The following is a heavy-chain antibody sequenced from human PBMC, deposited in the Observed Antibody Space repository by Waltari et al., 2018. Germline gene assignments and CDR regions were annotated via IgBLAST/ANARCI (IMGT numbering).Heavy chain of an antibody. D-gene: IGHD6-13*01. J-gene: IGHJ5*02. CDR2: IYYSGST. CDR1: GGPISRSY. V-gene: IGHV4-59*08. CDR3: ARHIRLTYPGQQLGPNWFDP. Sequence: QVQLQASGPGLVKPSEPLSLTCTVSGGPISRSYWRWIRQPPGQGLEWIGYIYYSGSTNYNPSLKSRVTISVDTSKNQFSLKLSSVTAADTAVYYCARHIRLTYPGQQLGPNWFDPWGQGTLVTVSS.